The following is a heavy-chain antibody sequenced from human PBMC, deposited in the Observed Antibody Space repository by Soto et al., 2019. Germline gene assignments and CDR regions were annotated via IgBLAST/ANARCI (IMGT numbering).Heavy chain of an antibody. Sequence: SETLSLTCAVSGYSISSGYYWGCIRQPPGKGLEWIGSIYHSGSTYYNPSLKSRVTISVDTSKNQFSLKLSSVTAADTAVYYCARDIAAQDAFDIWGQGTMVTVSS. V-gene: IGHV4-38-2*02. D-gene: IGHD6-13*01. CDR3: ARDIAAQDAFDI. J-gene: IGHJ3*02. CDR2: IYHSGST. CDR1: GYSISSGYY.